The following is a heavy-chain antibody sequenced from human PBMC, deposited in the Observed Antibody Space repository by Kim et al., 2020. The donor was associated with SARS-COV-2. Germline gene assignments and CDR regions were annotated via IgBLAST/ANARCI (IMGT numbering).Heavy chain of an antibody. CDR3: ASARYYDFWSGYGNGMDV. CDR2: IYYSGST. J-gene: IGHJ6*02. V-gene: IGHV4-31*03. CDR1: GGSISSGGYY. D-gene: IGHD3-3*01. Sequence: SETLSLTCTVSGGSISSGGYYWSWIRQHPGKGLEWIGYIYYSGSTYYNPSLKSRVTISVDTSKNQFSLKLSSVTAADTAVYYCASARYYDFWSGYGNGMDVWGQGTTVTVSS.